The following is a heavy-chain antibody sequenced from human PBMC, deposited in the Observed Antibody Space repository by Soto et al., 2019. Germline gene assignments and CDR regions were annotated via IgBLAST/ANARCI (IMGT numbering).Heavy chain of an antibody. CDR2: INPNSGGT. CDR3: ATPHYYGSGSRQIFMDV. V-gene: IGHV1-2*04. Sequence: ASVKVSCKASGYTFTGYYMHWVRQAPGQGLEWMGWINPNSGGTNYAQKFQGWVTMTRDTSISTAYMELSRLRSDDTAAYYCATPHYYGSGSRQIFMDVWGKGTTVNVSS. J-gene: IGHJ6*03. D-gene: IGHD3-10*01. CDR1: GYTFTGYY.